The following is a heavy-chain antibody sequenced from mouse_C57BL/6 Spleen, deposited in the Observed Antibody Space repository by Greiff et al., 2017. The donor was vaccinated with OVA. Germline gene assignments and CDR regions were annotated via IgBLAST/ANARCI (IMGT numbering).Heavy chain of an antibody. CDR3: ARIDYGSPYWYFDV. Sequence: VQVVESGPELVKPGASVKISCKASGYAFSSSWMNWVKQRPGKGLEWIGRIYPGDGDTNYNGKFKGKATLTADKSSSTAYMQLSSLTSEDSAVYFCARIDYGSPYWYFDVWGTGTTVTVSS. D-gene: IGHD1-1*01. V-gene: IGHV1-82*01. J-gene: IGHJ1*03. CDR1: GYAFSSSW. CDR2: IYPGDGDT.